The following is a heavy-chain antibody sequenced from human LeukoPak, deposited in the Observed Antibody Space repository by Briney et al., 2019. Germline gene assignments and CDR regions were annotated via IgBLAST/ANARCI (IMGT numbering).Heavy chain of an antibody. Sequence: GGSLRLSCAAAGFTFNTYPMNWVRQAPGRGLEWISYISSNSDTIYYAASVKGRFTISRDNAKDSLYLQMNSLRDEDTAVYYCARGGDTAMVKEVGWFDPWGQGTLVTVSS. CDR1: GFTFNTYP. CDR2: ISSNSDTI. D-gene: IGHD5-18*01. CDR3: ARGGDTAMVKEVGWFDP. V-gene: IGHV3-48*02. J-gene: IGHJ5*02.